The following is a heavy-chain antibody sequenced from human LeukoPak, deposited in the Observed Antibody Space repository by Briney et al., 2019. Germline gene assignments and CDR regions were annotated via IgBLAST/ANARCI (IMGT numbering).Heavy chain of an antibody. CDR3: ARKADSGGQGDY. CDR1: GFTVSVNY. V-gene: IGHV3-66*01. D-gene: IGHD3-22*01. J-gene: IGHJ4*02. CDR2: IYSGDNT. Sequence: GGSLRLSCAAFGFTVSVNYMSWVRQAPAEGLEYVSVIYSGDNTYYADSFKSRFTISRDNSKNTLYLQMNSLRAEDTGVYYGARKADSGGQGDYWGRGTLVTVSS.